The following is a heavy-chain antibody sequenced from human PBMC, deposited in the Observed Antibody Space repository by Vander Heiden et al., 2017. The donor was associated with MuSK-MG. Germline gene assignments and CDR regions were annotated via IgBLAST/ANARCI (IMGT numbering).Heavy chain of an antibody. V-gene: IGHV3-74*01. J-gene: IGHJ4*02. Sequence: EVQLVESGGGLVQPGGSLTLSCVASGFTFSAYYMHWVRQVSGKGLAWVSRIYTDGSTTAYADSVKGRFTISRDNAKNTLYLQMNGLRADDSAVYYCVRSSGWYEYWGQGTLVTVSS. CDR3: VRSSGWYEY. CDR1: GFTFSAYY. CDR2: IYTDGSTT. D-gene: IGHD6-19*01.